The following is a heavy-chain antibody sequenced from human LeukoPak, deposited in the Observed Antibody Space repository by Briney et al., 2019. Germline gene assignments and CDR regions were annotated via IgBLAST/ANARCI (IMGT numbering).Heavy chain of an antibody. Sequence: SVKVSCKASGGTFSSYAISWVRQAPGQGLEWMGRIIPILGIANYAQKFQGRITITADKSTSTAYMELSSLRSEDTAVYYCARARGPSYYYYYGMDVWGQGTTVTVSS. J-gene: IGHJ6*02. CDR1: GGTFSSYA. CDR3: ARARGPSYYYYYGMDV. CDR2: IIPILGIA. V-gene: IGHV1-69*04. D-gene: IGHD5-12*01.